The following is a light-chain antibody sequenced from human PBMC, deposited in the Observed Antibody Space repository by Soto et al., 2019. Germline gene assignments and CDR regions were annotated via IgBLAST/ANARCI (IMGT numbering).Light chain of an antibody. Sequence: QSALTQPASVSGSPGQSITISCTGTISDVGGYNYVSWYQQHPGKAPKLMIFDVSNRPSGASNRFSGSKSGYTASLTISGLQAEDEADYYCSSYTSSSTYVFGTGTQLTVL. CDR3: SSYTSSSTYV. CDR1: ISDVGGYNY. J-gene: IGLJ1*01. CDR2: DVS. V-gene: IGLV2-14*03.